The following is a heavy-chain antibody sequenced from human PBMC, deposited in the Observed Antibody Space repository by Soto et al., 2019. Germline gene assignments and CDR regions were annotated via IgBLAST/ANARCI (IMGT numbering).Heavy chain of an antibody. CDR1: GFTFSIYA. CDR2: ISGSGGST. CDR3: AKDPANYYDSSGYYYGPQYYFDY. D-gene: IGHD3-22*01. J-gene: IGHJ4*02. V-gene: IGHV3-23*01. Sequence: AGSMKLSCAASGFTFSIYAMGWVCQAPGKGLEWVSAISGSGGSTYYADSVKGRFTISRDNSKNTLYLQMNSLRAEDTAVYYCAKDPANYYDSSGYYYGPQYYFDYWGQGTLVTVSS.